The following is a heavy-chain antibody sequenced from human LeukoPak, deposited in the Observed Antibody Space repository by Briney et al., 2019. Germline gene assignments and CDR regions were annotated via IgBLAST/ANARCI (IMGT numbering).Heavy chain of an antibody. CDR3: ARVEQQPGVQH. CDR1: GFTFSSYE. CDR2: ISSSGSTI. D-gene: IGHD6-13*01. V-gene: IGHV3-48*03. J-gene: IGHJ1*01. Sequence: GGSLRLSCAASGFTFSSYEMKWVRQAPGKGLGWVSYISSSGSTIYYADSVKGRFTISRDNAKNSLYLQMNSLRAEDTAVYYCARVEQQPGVQHWGQGTLVTVSS.